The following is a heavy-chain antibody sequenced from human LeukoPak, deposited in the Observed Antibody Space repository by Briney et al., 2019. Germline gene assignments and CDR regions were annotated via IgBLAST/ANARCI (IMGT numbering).Heavy chain of an antibody. CDR1: GGSFSGYY. Sequence: SETLSLTCAVYGGSFSGYYWSWIRQPPGKGLEWIGEINHSGSTNYNPSLKSRVTISVDTSKDQFSLKLSSVTAADTAVYYCARDTVVPAAKGMDVWGKGTTVTVSS. V-gene: IGHV4-34*01. D-gene: IGHD2-2*01. J-gene: IGHJ6*03. CDR3: ARDTVVPAAKGMDV. CDR2: INHSGST.